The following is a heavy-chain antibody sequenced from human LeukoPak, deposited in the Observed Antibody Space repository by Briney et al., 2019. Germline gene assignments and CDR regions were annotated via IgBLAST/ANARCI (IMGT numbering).Heavy chain of an antibody. D-gene: IGHD3-22*01. CDR2: IYHSGST. CDR3: ATQSGYDSSGYAFDI. CDR1: GGSISSGGYC. J-gene: IGHJ3*02. V-gene: IGHV4-30-2*01. Sequence: SETLSLTCTVSGGSISSGGYCWSWIRQPPGKGLEWIGYIYHSGSTYYNPSLKSRVTISVDRSKNQFSLKLSSVTAADTAVYYCATQSGYDSSGYAFDIWSQGTMVTVSS.